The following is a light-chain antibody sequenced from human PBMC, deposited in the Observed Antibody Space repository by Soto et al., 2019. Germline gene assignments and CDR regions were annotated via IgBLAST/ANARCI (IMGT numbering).Light chain of an antibody. J-gene: IGKJ1*01. Sequence: DIPMTQSPSTLSASVGDRVTITCRASQSINSWLAWYQQKPGKAPKLLIYDASSLKSGVPSRFSGSGSGTEFTLTISSLQPDDFATYYCQHYNSYSEAFGQGTKVELK. CDR2: DAS. CDR3: QHYNSYSEA. V-gene: IGKV1-5*01. CDR1: QSINSW.